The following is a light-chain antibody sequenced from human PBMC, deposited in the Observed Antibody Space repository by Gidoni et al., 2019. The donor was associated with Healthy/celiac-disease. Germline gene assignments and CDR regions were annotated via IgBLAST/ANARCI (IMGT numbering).Light chain of an antibody. Sequence: ELVFTQSPATLSLSPGERATLSCRASQSVSSYLAWYQQKPGKAPRLLIYEESNRATGITARCSGSGSGTDFTLTISSLEPEDFAVYYCQQRSNWPPYTFGQGTKLEIK. J-gene: IGKJ2*01. CDR2: EES. V-gene: IGKV3-11*01. CDR3: QQRSNWPPYT. CDR1: QSVSSY.